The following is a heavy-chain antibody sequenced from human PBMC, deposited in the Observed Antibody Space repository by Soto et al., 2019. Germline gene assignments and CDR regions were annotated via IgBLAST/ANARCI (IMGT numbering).Heavy chain of an antibody. V-gene: IGHV3-33*01. CDR3: ASDLVGASDSYGLDV. CDR2: IWHDGNNK. D-gene: IGHD1-26*01. J-gene: IGHJ6*02. Sequence: SGGSLRLSCAVSGFTFSNYGMHWVRQAPGKGLEWVAIIWHDGNNKYYADSVRGRFIISRDNSKNRLYLQMNSLRAEDTAVYYCASDLVGASDSYGLDVWGQGTPVAVSS. CDR1: GFTFSNYG.